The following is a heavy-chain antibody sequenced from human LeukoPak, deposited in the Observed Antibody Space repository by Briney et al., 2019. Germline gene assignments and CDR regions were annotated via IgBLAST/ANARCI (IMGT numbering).Heavy chain of an antibody. V-gene: IGHV3-21*01. J-gene: IGHJ4*02. CDR2: ISSSSSYI. D-gene: IGHD3-9*01. CDR3: ASPVGHYDILTGYYPPLGY. Sequence: GGSLRLSCAASGFTLSSYSMNWVRQAPGKGLEWVSSISSSSSYIYYADSVKGRFTISRDNAKNSLYLQMNSLRAEDTAVYYCASPVGHYDILTGYYPPLGYWGQGTLVTVSS. CDR1: GFTLSSYS.